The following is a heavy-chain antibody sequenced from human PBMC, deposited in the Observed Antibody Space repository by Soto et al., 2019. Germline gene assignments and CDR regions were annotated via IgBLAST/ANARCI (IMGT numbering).Heavy chain of an antibody. CDR1: KFTFRTYV. CDR3: AREMIPMIMGGMSAMDV. Sequence: QVQLVESGGGVVQPERSQRLSCAASKFTFRTYVVHWVRQAPGKGLEWVALISFDGSNEYYADSVKGRFTISRDNSKNTMYLQMNSLRPEDTAVYYCAREMIPMIMGGMSAMDVWGQGTTVTVSS. V-gene: IGHV3-30*04. CDR2: ISFDGSNE. J-gene: IGHJ6*02. D-gene: IGHD3-22*01.